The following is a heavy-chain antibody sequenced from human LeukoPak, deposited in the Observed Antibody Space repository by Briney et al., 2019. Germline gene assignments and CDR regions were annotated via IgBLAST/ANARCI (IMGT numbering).Heavy chain of an antibody. J-gene: IGHJ4*02. CDR1: GFTFSSYA. Sequence: GRSLRLSCAASGFTFSSYAMHWVGQAPGRGLEGVAVISYDGSNKYYADSVKGRFTISRDNSKNTLYLQMNSLRAEDTAVYYCARDARGGIAVARDWGQGTLVTVSS. CDR2: ISYDGSNK. V-gene: IGHV3-30*01. CDR3: ARDARGGIAVARD. D-gene: IGHD6-19*01.